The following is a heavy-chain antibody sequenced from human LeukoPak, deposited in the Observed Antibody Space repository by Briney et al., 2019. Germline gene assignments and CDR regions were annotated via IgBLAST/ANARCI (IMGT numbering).Heavy chain of an antibody. Sequence: SETLSLTCTVSGGSISSGGYYWSWIRQHPGKGLEWIGYIYYSGSTYYNPSLKSRVTISVDTSKNQFSLKLSSVTAADTAVYYCARDAVYCSGGSCYSSGWFDPWGQGTLVTVSS. CDR2: IYYSGST. V-gene: IGHV4-31*03. J-gene: IGHJ5*02. CDR1: GGSISSGGYY. D-gene: IGHD2-15*01. CDR3: ARDAVYCSGGSCYSSGWFDP.